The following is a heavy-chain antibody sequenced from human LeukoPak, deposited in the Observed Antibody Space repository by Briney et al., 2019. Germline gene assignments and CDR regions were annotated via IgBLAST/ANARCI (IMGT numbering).Heavy chain of an antibody. D-gene: IGHD3-3*01. CDR1: GGSISSGGHS. J-gene: IGHJ6*02. CDR3: ARINDFWSGPTLDV. V-gene: IGHV4-30-2*01. CDR2: IYHSGSGST. Sequence: SETLSLTCTVSGGSISSGGHSWSWIRQPPGKGLEWIGYIYHSGSGSTYYNPSLKSRVAISIDKSKNQFSLKLNSVTAADTAVYYCARINDFWSGPTLDVWGQGTTVTVSS.